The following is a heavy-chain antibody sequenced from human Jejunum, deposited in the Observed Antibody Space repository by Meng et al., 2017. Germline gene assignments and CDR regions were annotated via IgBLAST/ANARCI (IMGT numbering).Heavy chain of an antibody. CDR1: GLTFRPRL. V-gene: IGHV3-74*01. J-gene: IGHJ4*02. CDR2: IEYEGNTI. D-gene: IGHD6-25*01. Sequence: QQVECRGGVGPAVGAPNRAVAGSGLTFRPRLRHSVPQAPGRVLEWGTRIEYEGNTIAYARSVRRQFTISRDNAKNSLYLQRNSLRAEDTVVYDCTTAVGYPFDYWGQGTLVTVSS. CDR3: TTAVGYPFDY.